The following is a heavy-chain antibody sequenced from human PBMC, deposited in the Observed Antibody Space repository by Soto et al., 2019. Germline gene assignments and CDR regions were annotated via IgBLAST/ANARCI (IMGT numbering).Heavy chain of an antibody. V-gene: IGHV4-59*01. J-gene: IGHJ2*01. CDR3: ARDLRYSSGWYGMIHWYFDL. CDR2: IYYSGST. Sequence: PSETMSPTCTVSGGSISSYYWSWIRQPPGKGLEWIGYIYYSGSTNYNPSLKRRVTISVDTSKNQFSLKLSSVTAADTAVYYCARDLRYSSGWYGMIHWYFDLWGRGTLVTVSS. D-gene: IGHD6-19*01. CDR1: GGSISSYY.